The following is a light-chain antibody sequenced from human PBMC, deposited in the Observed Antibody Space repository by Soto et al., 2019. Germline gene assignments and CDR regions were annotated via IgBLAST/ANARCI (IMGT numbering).Light chain of an antibody. V-gene: IGKV3-15*01. CDR1: QTLNNN. CDR2: AAS. Sequence: EIVMTQSPATLSVSPGETATLSCRASQTLNNNLAWYQQKPGQAPRLLIYAASIRAANIPARFSGSRSGTELTLTISSLQSEDFAVYYCLQYNKWPLTFGGGTKVEIK. J-gene: IGKJ4*01. CDR3: LQYNKWPLT.